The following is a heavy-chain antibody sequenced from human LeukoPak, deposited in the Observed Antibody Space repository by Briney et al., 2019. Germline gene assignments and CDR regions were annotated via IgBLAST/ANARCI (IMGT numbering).Heavy chain of an antibody. CDR1: GFTFGSNS. CDR3: ARQVGYSGYDFDY. J-gene: IGHJ4*02. V-gene: IGHV3-21*01. CDR2: ISTTATYI. D-gene: IGHD5-12*01. Sequence: GGSLRLSCAASGFTFGSNSFNWVRQAPGKGLEWVSSISTTATYIYYADSVRGRFTISRDNAKNSLYLQMNSLRVEDTAVYYCARQVGYSGYDFDYWGQGTLVTVSS.